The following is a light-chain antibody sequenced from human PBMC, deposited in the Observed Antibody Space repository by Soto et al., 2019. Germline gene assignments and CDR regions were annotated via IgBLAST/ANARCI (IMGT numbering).Light chain of an antibody. J-gene: IGKJ3*01. Sequence: AIRMTQSPSSFSASTGDRVTITCRASQGISSYLAWYQQKPGKAPKLLIYAASTLQSGDPSRFSGSGSGTDFTLTISCLQSEDFATYYCQQYYSYPPITFGPGTKVDIK. V-gene: IGKV1-8*01. CDR3: QQYYSYPPIT. CDR1: QGISSY. CDR2: AAS.